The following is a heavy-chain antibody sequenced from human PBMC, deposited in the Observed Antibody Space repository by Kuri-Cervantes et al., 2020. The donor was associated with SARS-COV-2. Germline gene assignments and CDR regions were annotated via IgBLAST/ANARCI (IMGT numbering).Heavy chain of an antibody. D-gene: IGHD6-25*01. CDR3: ARDRSQSSENAFDI. V-gene: IGHV3-20*04. J-gene: IGHJ3*02. Sequence: GGSLRLSCAASGFTFDDYGMSWVRQAPGKGLEWVSGINWNGGSTGYADSVKSRFTISRDNAKNSLYLQMNSLRAEDTALYYCARDRSQSSENAFDIWGQGTMVTVSS. CDR2: INWNGGST. CDR1: GFTFDDYG.